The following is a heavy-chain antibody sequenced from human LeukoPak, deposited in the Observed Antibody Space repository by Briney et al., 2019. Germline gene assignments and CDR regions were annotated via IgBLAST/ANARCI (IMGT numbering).Heavy chain of an antibody. Sequence: ASVKVSCKASGYTFTSYGISWVRQAPGQGLEWMGWISAYNGNTNYAQKFQGRVTITADESTSTAYMELSSLRSEDTAVYYCARDDNDYGDPWSAVDAFDIWGQGTMVTVSS. D-gene: IGHD4-17*01. V-gene: IGHV1-18*01. CDR3: ARDDNDYGDPWSAVDAFDI. J-gene: IGHJ3*02. CDR2: ISAYNGNT. CDR1: GYTFTSYG.